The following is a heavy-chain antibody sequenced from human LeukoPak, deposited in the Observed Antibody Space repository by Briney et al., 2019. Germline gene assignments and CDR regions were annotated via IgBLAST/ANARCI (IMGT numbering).Heavy chain of an antibody. CDR2: INPNSGGT. Sequence: ASVKVSCKASGYTFTGYYMHWVRQAPGQGLDWMGRINPNSGGTNYAQKFQGRVTMTRDTSINTAYMELSRLRSDDTAVYYCARPLGVIADYYYAMDVWGQGTTVTVSS. CDR1: GYTFTGYY. CDR3: ARPLGVIADYYYAMDV. V-gene: IGHV1-2*06. D-gene: IGHD2/OR15-2a*01. J-gene: IGHJ6*02.